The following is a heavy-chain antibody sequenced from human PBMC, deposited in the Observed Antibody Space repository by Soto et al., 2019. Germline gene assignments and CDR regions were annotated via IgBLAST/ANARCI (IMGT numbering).Heavy chain of an antibody. D-gene: IGHD6-19*01. J-gene: IGHJ3*02. CDR1: GYTFTSYD. CDR3: ARGLAVAGAFDT. Sequence: ASVKVSCKASGYTFTSYDINWVRQATGQGLEWMGWMNPNSGNTGYAQKFQGRVTMTRNTSISTAYMELSSLRSEDTAVYYCARGLAVAGAFDTWGKGTMVTVSS. V-gene: IGHV1-8*01. CDR2: MNPNSGNT.